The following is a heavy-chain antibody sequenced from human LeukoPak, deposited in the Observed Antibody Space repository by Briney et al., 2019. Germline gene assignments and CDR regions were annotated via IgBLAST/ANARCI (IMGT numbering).Heavy chain of an antibody. CDR2: AADSGST. CDR3: ARVSGSYPPDAFDI. J-gene: IGHJ3*02. V-gene: IGHV4-59*01. D-gene: IGHD3-10*01. CDR1: GDSMSDYF. Sequence: PSETLSLTCTVSGDSMSDYFWTWIRQPPGKGLEWIGYAADSGSTNYNPSLKSRVTISVDSSTNHFSLRLTSVTAADTAVYYCARVSGSYPPDAFDIWGQGTMVTVSS.